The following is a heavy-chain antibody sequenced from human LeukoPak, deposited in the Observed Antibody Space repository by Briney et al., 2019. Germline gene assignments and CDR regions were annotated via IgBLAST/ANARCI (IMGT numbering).Heavy chain of an antibody. CDR2: ISTSGGNT. CDR3: AKDYMIRGDIYGGFDY. J-gene: IGHJ4*02. Sequence: GGSLRLSCAASGFTFTSYAMSWVRQAPGKGLEWVSGISTSGGNTYYADSVKGRFTISRDNSRNTLYLQMSSLRAEDTALYYCAKDYMIRGDIYGGFDYWGQGTLVTVSS. D-gene: IGHD3-10*01. CDR1: GFTFTSYA. V-gene: IGHV3-23*01.